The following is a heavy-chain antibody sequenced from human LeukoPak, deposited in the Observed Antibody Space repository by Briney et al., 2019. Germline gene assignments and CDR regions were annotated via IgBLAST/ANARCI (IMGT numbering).Heavy chain of an antibody. V-gene: IGHV4-59*01. D-gene: IGHD3-10*01. Sequence: SETLSLTCTVSGGSLRSYYWSWIRQAPGKGLEWIGYIYYSESTNYNPSLKSRVTISVDTSKNQFSLKLNSVTAADTAVYYCASPNPVYGSGSYYFYWGQGTLVTVSS. CDR2: IYYSEST. CDR1: GGSLRSYY. CDR3: ASPNPVYGSGSYYFY. J-gene: IGHJ4*02.